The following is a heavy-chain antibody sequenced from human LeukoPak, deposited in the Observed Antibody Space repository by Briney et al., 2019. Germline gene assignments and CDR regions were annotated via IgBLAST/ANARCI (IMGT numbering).Heavy chain of an antibody. V-gene: IGHV3-74*01. CDR2: IKPDGSGT. D-gene: IGHD3-10*01. J-gene: IGHJ4*02. CDR3: AKDAVYGSGSVDY. Sequence: GGSLRLSCAASGFTFSNYWMHWVRQAPGKRLVWVSRIKPDGSGTSYVDSVKGRFTISRDNAKSTLYLRMNSLGAEDTAVYYCAKDAVYGSGSVDYWGQGALVTVSS. CDR1: GFTFSNYW.